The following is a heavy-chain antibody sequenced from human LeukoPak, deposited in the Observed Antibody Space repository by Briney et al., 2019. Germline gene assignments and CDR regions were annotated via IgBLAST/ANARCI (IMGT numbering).Heavy chain of an antibody. V-gene: IGHV4-31*03. CDR2: IYYSGST. CDR1: GGSISRGDYY. D-gene: IGHD6-6*01. Sequence: PSQTLSLTCTVSGGSISRGDYYWRWIRQHPGKGLEWIGYIYYSGSTYYNPPLKSRVTISVDTSKNQFSLKLSSVTAADTAVYYCARLYTSFRAFDIWGQGTMVTVSS. J-gene: IGHJ3*02. CDR3: ARLYTSFRAFDI.